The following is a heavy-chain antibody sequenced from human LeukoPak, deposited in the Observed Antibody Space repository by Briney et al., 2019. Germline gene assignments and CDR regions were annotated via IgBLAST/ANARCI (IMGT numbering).Heavy chain of an antibody. CDR3: ARAAGTGRDYVQVDY. CDR2: INPGGSSI. V-gene: IGHV3-74*01. Sequence: PARSLRLSCAASGFTFSSYWMHWVRQVPGKGLVWVARINPGGSSITYADSVKGRFTISRDNAKNTLYLQMNSLRAEDTAVYYCARAAGTGRDYVQVDYWGQGTLVTVSS. CDR1: GFTFSSYW. J-gene: IGHJ4*02. D-gene: IGHD4/OR15-4a*01.